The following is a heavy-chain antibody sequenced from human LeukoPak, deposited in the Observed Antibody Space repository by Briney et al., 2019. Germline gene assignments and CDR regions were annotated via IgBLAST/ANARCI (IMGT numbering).Heavy chain of an antibody. D-gene: IGHD3-10*01. CDR3: ALEAYYYGSGSFYYGMDV. Sequence: ASVKVSCKASGYTFTGYYMHWVRQAPGQGLEWMGWINPNSVGANYAQKFQGRVTMTRDTSISTAYRGLSRLRSDDTAVYYCALEAYYYGSGSFYYGMDVWGQGTTVTVSS. J-gene: IGHJ6*02. V-gene: IGHV1-2*02. CDR2: INPNSVGA. CDR1: GYTFTGYY.